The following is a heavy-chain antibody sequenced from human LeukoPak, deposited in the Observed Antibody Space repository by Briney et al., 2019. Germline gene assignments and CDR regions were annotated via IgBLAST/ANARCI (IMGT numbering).Heavy chain of an antibody. V-gene: IGHV3-30-3*01. CDR1: GFTFSSYA. J-gene: IGHJ4*02. CDR2: ISYDGSNK. Sequence: GGSLRLSCAASGFTFSSYAMHWVRQAPGKGLEWVAVISYDGSNKYYADSVKGRFTISRDNSKNTLYLQMNSLRAEDTAVYYRAGVVAAAASAQDLDYWGQGTLVTVSS. D-gene: IGHD6-13*01. CDR3: AGVVAAAASAQDLDY.